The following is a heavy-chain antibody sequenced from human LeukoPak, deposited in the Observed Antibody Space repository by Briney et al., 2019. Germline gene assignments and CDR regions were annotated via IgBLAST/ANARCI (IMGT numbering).Heavy chain of an antibody. J-gene: IGHJ4*02. CDR3: AREIVGAIPPY. CDR2: IYHSGST. CDR1: GGSISSYY. Sequence: SETLSLTCTVSGGSISSYYWGWIRQPPGKGLEWIGSIYHSGSTYYNPSLKSRVTISVDTSKNQFSLKLSSVTAADTAVYYCAREIVGAIPPYWGQGTLVTVSS. D-gene: IGHD1-26*01. V-gene: IGHV4-38-2*02.